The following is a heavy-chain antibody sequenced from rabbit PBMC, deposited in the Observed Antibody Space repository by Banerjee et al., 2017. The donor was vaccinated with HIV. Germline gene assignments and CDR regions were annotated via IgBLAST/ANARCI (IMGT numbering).Heavy chain of an antibody. CDR1: GFDFSSNA. V-gene: IGHV1S47*01. CDR3: ARDLAGVIGWNFGL. J-gene: IGHJ4*01. Sequence: QEQLVESGGGLVQPEGSLTLTCKASGFDFSSNAMCWVRQAPGKGPEWIACIYNGDGSTDYASWAKGRFAISKTSSTTVTLQMTSLTAADTATYFCARDLAGVIGWNFGLWGPGTLVTVS. D-gene: IGHD4-1*01. CDR2: IYNGDGST.